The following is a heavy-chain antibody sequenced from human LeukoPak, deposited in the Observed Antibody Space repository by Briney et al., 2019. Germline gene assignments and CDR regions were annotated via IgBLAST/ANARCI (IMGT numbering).Heavy chain of an antibody. D-gene: IGHD6-13*01. CDR1: GFTFSSYG. V-gene: IGHV3-30*18. CDR3: AKAGQLVDFDY. CDR2: ISYDGSNK. J-gene: IGHJ4*02. Sequence: PGRSLRLSCAASGFTFSSYGMHWVGEAPGRGLEWVAVISYDGSNKYYADSVKGRFTISRDNSKNTLYLQMNSLRAEDTAVYYCAKAGQLVDFDYWGQGTLVTVSS.